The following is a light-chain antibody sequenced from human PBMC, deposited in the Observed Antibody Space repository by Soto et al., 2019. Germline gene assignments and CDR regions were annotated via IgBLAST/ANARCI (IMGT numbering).Light chain of an antibody. V-gene: IGLV2-8*01. CDR2: EVS. J-gene: IGLJ2*01. Sequence: QSALTQPPSASGSPGQSVTISCTGTSSDVGGYNYVSWYQQHPGKAPKLMISEVSKRPSGVPDRFSGSKSGNTASLTVSGLKADDDADDYCSSFAGNNNLVFGGGTKVTVL. CDR3: SSFAGNNNLV. CDR1: SSDVGGYNY.